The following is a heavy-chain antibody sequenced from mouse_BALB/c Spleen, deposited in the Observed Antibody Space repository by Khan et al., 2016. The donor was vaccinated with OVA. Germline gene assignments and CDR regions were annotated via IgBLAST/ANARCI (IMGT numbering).Heavy chain of an antibody. CDR2: FFPNSGGS. CDR3: VRSGYGSFAF. Sequence: VQLQQSGPEVVKPGASVKISCKASGYTFTDYNMDWLKQRHGKSLEWIGYFFPNSGGSGYNQKSKTKATLTVDISSSTAYMDLRSLTSEDSAVYYCVRSGYGSFAFWGQGTLVTVSA. CDR1: GYTFTDYN. V-gene: IGHV1S29*02. D-gene: IGHD1-2*01. J-gene: IGHJ3*01.